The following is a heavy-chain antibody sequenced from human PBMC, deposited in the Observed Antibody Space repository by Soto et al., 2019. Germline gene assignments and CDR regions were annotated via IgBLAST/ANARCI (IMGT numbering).Heavy chain of an antibody. J-gene: IGHJ5*02. Sequence: PSETLSLTCAVYGGSFSGYYWSWIRQPPGKGLEWIGEINHSGSTNYNPSLKSRVTISVDTSKNQFSLKLSSVTAADTAVYYCGRRGSSPKLKMRKKKSNWFDPWGQGTLVTVSS. D-gene: IGHD6-13*01. CDR3: GRRGSSPKLKMRKKKSNWFDP. CDR1: GGSFSGYY. V-gene: IGHV4-34*01. CDR2: INHSGST.